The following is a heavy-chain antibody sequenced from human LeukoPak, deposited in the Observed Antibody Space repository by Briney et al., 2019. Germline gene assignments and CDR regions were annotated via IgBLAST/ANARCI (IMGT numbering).Heavy chain of an antibody. Sequence: GGSLRLSCAGSGFTFSSYWMSWVRQAPGKGLEWVAIIKQDGSEKYYVDPVKGRFTISRDNAKNSLYLQMNSLRAEDTAVYYCARDWRLDWFDPWGQGTLVTVSS. D-gene: IGHD3-3*01. J-gene: IGHJ5*02. V-gene: IGHV3-7*01. CDR3: ARDWRLDWFDP. CDR2: IKQDGSEK. CDR1: GFTFSSYW.